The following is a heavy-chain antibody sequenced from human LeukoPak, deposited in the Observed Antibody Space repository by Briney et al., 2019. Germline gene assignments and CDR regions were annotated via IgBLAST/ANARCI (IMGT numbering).Heavy chain of an antibody. CDR3: ARDNDSGAFDI. CDR2: ISSSSGYI. D-gene: IGHD3-22*01. J-gene: IGHJ3*02. V-gene: IGHV3-21*01. CDR1: GFTFRTYT. Sequence: GGSLRLSCAASGFTFRTYTMNWVRQAPGKGLEWVSSISSSSGYIYYSDSVKGRFTISRDNAKNSLYLQMNSLRGEDTAVYYCARDNDSGAFDIWGQGTMVTVSS.